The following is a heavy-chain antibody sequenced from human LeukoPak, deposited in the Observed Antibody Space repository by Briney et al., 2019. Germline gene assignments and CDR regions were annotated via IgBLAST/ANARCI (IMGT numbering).Heavy chain of an antibody. CDR3: ARCTYEWELRYDAFDI. D-gene: IGHD1-26*01. CDR2: ISSSSSYI. J-gene: IGHJ3*02. Sequence: GGSLRPSCAASGFTFSSYSMNWVRQAPGKGLEWVSSISSSSSYIYYADSVKGRFTISRDNAKNSLYLQMNSLRAEDTAVYYCARCTYEWELRYDAFDIWGQGTMVTVSS. CDR1: GFTFSSYS. V-gene: IGHV3-21*01.